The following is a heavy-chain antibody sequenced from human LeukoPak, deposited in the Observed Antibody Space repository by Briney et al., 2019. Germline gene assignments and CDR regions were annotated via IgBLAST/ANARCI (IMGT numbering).Heavy chain of an antibody. V-gene: IGHV4-4*02. J-gene: IGHJ4*02. CDR3: ASGPSDLGSSSQF. D-gene: IGHD6-6*01. CDR2: IYHSGST. Sequence: SETLSLTCAVSGGSISSSNWWSWVRQPPGKGLEWIGEIYHSGSTNYNPSLKSRVTISVDKSKNQFSLKLSSVTAADTAVYYCASGPSDLGSSSQFWAQGTLVTVSS. CDR1: GGSISSSNW.